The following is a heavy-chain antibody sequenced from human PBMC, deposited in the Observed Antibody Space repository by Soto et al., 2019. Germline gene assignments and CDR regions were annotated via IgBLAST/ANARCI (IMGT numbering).Heavy chain of an antibody. CDR1: GFTFSSYS. CDR2: ISSSSSTI. V-gene: IGHV3-48*01. Sequence: EVQLVESGGGVVQPGGSLRLSCAASGFTFSSYSMNWVRQAPGKRLEWVSYISSSSSTIYYADSVKGRFTISRDNAKNSLYRQMNSRRAEDTAVYYCARGTDYCSSTSCYDYYYYYYMDVWGKGTTVTASS. J-gene: IGHJ6*03. D-gene: IGHD2-2*01. CDR3: ARGTDYCSSTSCYDYYYYYYMDV.